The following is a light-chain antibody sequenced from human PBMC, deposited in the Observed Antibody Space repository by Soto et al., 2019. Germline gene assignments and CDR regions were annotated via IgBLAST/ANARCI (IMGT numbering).Light chain of an antibody. V-gene: IGLV2-11*01. CDR3: CSYAGTYTFEV. CDR2: DVN. J-gene: IGLJ1*01. CDR1: SSDVGGYNY. Sequence: QSALTQPRSVSGSPGQSVTISCTGTSSDVGGYNYVSWYQQHPGEAPKLMIYDVNKRPSGVPDRFSGSKSGNTASLTISGLQAEDEADYYCCSYAGTYTFEVFGTGTKVTVL.